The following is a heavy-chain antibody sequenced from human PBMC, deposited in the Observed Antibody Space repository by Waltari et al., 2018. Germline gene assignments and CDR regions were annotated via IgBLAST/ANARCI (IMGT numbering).Heavy chain of an antibody. D-gene: IGHD6-13*01. J-gene: IGHJ4*02. V-gene: IGHV3-23*01. CDR2: LIGPGLTT. CDR3: AKVGGIAAAEFQFNF. Sequence: EVQLLESGGGLVQPGGCLRLSCAASGFTFISYAMSWVRQAPGKGLWWCSSLIGPGLTTFYADSVKGRFSISRYNSKNTLYLQINGLRADDTAVYYCAKVGGIAAAEFQFNFWGRGTLVTVSS. CDR1: GFTFISYA.